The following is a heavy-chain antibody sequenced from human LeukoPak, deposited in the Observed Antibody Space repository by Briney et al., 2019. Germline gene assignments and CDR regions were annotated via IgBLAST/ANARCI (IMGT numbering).Heavy chain of an antibody. CDR1: GGSISSGSYY. Sequence: SGTLSLTCTVSGGSISSGSYYWSWIRQPAGKGLEWIGRIYTSGSTNYNPSLKSRVTISVDTSKNQFSLKLSSVTAADTAVYYCARVLRGYSYGYDYWGQGTLVTVSS. V-gene: IGHV4-61*02. CDR3: ARVLRGYSYGYDY. CDR2: IYTSGST. J-gene: IGHJ4*02. D-gene: IGHD5-18*01.